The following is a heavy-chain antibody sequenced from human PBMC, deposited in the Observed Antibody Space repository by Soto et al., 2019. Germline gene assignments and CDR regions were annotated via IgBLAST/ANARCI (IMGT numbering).Heavy chain of an antibody. D-gene: IGHD3-22*01. CDR2: ISAYNGNT. CDR3: ARWDSSGYYPTAEYFQH. V-gene: IGHV1-18*01. J-gene: IGHJ1*01. Sequence: ASVKVSCKASGYTFTSYGISWVRQAPGQGLEWMGWISAYNGNTNYAQKLQGRVTMTTDTSTSTAYMELRSLRSDDTAVYYCARWDSSGYYPTAEYFQHWGQGTLVTVSS. CDR1: GYTFTSYG.